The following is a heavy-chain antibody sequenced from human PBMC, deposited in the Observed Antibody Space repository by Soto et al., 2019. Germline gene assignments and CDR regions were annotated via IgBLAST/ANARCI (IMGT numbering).Heavy chain of an antibody. D-gene: IGHD6-13*01. J-gene: IGHJ3*02. CDR3: ARHDYSSSWFDAFDI. CDR1: GGSISNRSYY. V-gene: IGHV4-39*01. Sequence: PSETLSLTCTLSGGSISNRSYYLGLVRQPPGKGLGWIGSIYYSGSTYYNPSLKSRVTISVDTSKNQFSLKLSSVTAADTAVYYCARHDYSSSWFDAFDIWGQGTMVTVSS. CDR2: IYYSGST.